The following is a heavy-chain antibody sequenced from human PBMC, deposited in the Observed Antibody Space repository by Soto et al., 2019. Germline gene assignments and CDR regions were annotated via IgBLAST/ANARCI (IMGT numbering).Heavy chain of an antibody. CDR1: GGSINTFY. CDR3: AREYNGSYS. D-gene: IGHD1-26*01. CDR2: IYYTGST. Sequence: SETLSLTCTVSGGSINTFYWSWIRQPPGKGLEWIGYIYYTGSTNYNPSLKSRVTISLNASKNQFSLKMSSVTAADTAVYYCAREYNGSYSWGRGTLVTVSS. J-gene: IGHJ4*02. V-gene: IGHV4-59*01.